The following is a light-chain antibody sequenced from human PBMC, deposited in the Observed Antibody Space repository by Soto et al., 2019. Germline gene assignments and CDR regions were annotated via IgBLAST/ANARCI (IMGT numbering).Light chain of an antibody. CDR2: GAS. Sequence: EIVLTQSPGTLSLSPGERATLSCRASQSVSNNYLAWYQQKPGQAPRLLIYGASNRATGIPDRFSGSGSGTDFTLTISRLEPEDFAVYYCQQYDRSPRTFGQGTKVDI. CDR3: QQYDRSPRT. V-gene: IGKV3-20*01. J-gene: IGKJ1*01. CDR1: QSVSNNY.